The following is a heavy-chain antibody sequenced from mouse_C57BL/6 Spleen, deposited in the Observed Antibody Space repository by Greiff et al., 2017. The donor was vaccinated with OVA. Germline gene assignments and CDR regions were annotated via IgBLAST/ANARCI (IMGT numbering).Heavy chain of an antibody. D-gene: IGHD1-1*01. V-gene: IGHV1-80*01. Sequence: QVQLKESGAELVKPGASVKISCKASGYAFSSYWMNWVKQRPGKGLEWIGQIYPGDGDTNYNGKFKGKATLTADKSSSTAYMQLSSLTSEDSAVYFCARGNYGSSYKRYFDVWGTGTTVTVSS. J-gene: IGHJ1*03. CDR2: IYPGDGDT. CDR3: ARGNYGSSYKRYFDV. CDR1: GYAFSSYW.